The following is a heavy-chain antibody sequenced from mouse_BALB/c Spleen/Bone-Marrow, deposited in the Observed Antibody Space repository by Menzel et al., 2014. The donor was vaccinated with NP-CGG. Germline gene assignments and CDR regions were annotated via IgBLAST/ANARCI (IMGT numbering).Heavy chain of an antibody. CDR3: TRGYYPYYYAMDY. D-gene: IGHD2-3*01. CDR1: GYTFXSYW. CDR2: IYPGSGST. J-gene: IGHJ4*01. V-gene: IGHV1S22*01. Sequence: LQQSGSELVRPGASVKLSCKASGYTFXSYWMNWVKQRHGQGLEWIGNIYPGSGSTNYDEKFKSKGTLTVDTSSSTAHMHLSSLTSEDSAVYYCTRGYYPYYYAMDYWGQGTSVTVSS.